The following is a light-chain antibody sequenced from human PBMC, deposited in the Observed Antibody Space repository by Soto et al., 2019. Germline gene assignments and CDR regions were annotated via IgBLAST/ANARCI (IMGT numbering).Light chain of an antibody. CDR2: EGN. J-gene: IGLJ1*01. CDR1: SRDVGSYNF. Sequence: QSALTQPASVSGSPGQSITISCTGSSRDVGSYNFVSWYQHHPGKAPKLMIYEGNKRPSGVSNRFSASKSGNTASLTISGLQAEDEADYYCCSYAGRTTYVFGTGTKLTVL. CDR3: CSYAGRTTYV. V-gene: IGLV2-23*01.